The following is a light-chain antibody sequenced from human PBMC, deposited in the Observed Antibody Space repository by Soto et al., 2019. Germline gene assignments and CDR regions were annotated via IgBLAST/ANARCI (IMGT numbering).Light chain of an antibody. CDR2: KDT. CDR3: YSATDDHVVL. J-gene: IGLJ3*02. V-gene: IGLV3-27*01. CDR1: LLAKTY. Sequence: SYELTQPSSVSVSTGQTARITCSGDLLAKTYARWFHQRPGQAPVLLIYKDTERPSGIPDRFSGSSSGTTVTLTITGAQVEDEADYYCYSATDDHVVLFGGGTKLTVL.